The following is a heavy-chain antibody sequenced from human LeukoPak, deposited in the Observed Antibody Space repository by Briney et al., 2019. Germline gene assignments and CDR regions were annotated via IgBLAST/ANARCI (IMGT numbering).Heavy chain of an antibody. Sequence: ASVKVSCKASGYTFTGYYMHWVRQAPGQGLEWMGWINPNSGGTNYAQKFQGRVTITTDESTSTAYMELSSLRSEDTAVYYCASSLDASYYDSSGYYTPFYWGQGTLVTVSS. J-gene: IGHJ4*02. V-gene: IGHV1-2*02. CDR3: ASSLDASYYDSSGYYTPFY. CDR2: INPNSGGT. CDR1: GYTFTGYY. D-gene: IGHD3-22*01.